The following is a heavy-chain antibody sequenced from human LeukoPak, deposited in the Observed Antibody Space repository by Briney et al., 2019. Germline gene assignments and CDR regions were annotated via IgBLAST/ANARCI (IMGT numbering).Heavy chain of an antibody. D-gene: IGHD3-22*01. CDR3: ARVNYDSSGVGWFDP. CDR2: IKPDGSEK. J-gene: IGHJ5*02. Sequence: GGSLRLSCAASGFTFSNYWMNWVRQAPGKGRGWVAYIKPDGSEKYYVDSVKGRFTISRDNAKNSLDLQMNSLRAEDTAVYYCARVNYDSSGVGWFDPWGQGTLVTVSS. V-gene: IGHV3-7*05. CDR1: GFTFSNYW.